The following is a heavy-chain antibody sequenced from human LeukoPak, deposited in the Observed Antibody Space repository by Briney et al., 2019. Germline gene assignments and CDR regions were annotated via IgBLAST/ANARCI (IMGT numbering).Heavy chain of an antibody. J-gene: IGHJ1*01. Sequence: SETLSLTCTVSGGPMSGYRTWGWVRPPPGKGLEWIGNIHHDGRTAPNPSLKSRVTLSQDTSTNKCSLKVNSVTATDTALYYCARVVTAAGLDGWGPGILVTISS. CDR2: IHHDGRT. CDR3: ARVVTAAGLDG. CDR1: GGPMSGYRT. V-gene: IGHV4-34*01. D-gene: IGHD6-25*01.